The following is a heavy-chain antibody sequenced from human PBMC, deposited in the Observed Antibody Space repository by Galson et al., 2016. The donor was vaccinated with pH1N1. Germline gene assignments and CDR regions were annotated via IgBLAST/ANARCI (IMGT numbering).Heavy chain of an antibody. CDR1: GGSISVGDYY. CDR2: IYHSGST. J-gene: IGHJ4*02. CDR3: ARGVSVAGTPRLDY. D-gene: IGHD6-19*01. Sequence: TLSLTCSVSGGSISVGDYYWSWIRQHPGKGLEWIGYIYHSGSTHYNPSLKSRVTISVDTSKNQLSLKLSSVTAADTAVYYCARGVSVAGTPRLDYWGQGTLVTVSS. V-gene: IGHV4-31*03.